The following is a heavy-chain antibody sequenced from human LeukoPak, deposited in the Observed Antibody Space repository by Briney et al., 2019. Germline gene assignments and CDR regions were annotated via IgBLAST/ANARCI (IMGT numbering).Heavy chain of an antibody. V-gene: IGHV3-21*01. CDR2: ISSCSSYI. J-gene: IGHJ4*02. CDR3: ARDRGYYDSSGYTPIDY. Sequence: GGSLRLSCAASGFTFSSYSRNWVRQAPGKGLEWVSSISSCSSYIYYADSVKGRFTISRDNAKNSLYLQMNSLRAEDTAVYYCARDRGYYDSSGYTPIDYWGQGTLVTVSS. D-gene: IGHD3-22*01. CDR1: GFTFSSYS.